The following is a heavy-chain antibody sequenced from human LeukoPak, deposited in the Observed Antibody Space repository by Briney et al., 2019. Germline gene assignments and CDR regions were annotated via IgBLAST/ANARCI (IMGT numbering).Heavy chain of an antibody. CDR3: AKPPSNCGGDCYDGAYFDY. CDR1: GFTLSSYA. CDR2: ISGSGGST. D-gene: IGHD2-21*02. Sequence: GGSLRLSCAASGFTLSSYAMSWVRQAPGKGLEWVSAISGSGGSTYYADSVKGRFTISRDNSKNTLYLQMNSLRAEDTAVYYCAKPPSNCGGDCYDGAYFDYRGQGTLVTVSS. J-gene: IGHJ4*02. V-gene: IGHV3-23*01.